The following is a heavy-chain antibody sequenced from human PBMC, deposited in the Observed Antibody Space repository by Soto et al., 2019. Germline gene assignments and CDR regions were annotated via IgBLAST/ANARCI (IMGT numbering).Heavy chain of an antibody. V-gene: IGHV1-46*03. D-gene: IGHD1-26*01. CDR3: TRSDIVGDGAFDI. Sequence: VQLVQSGAEVKEPGASVRVSCKASGYIFTSYYIHWVRQAPGQGLEWMGIINPSGGGTAYAQKFQGRVTMTRDTSTSTVYMELSSLRSEDTAVYYCTRSDIVGDGAFDIWGQGTMVTVSS. CDR2: INPSGGGT. J-gene: IGHJ3*02. CDR1: GYIFTSYY.